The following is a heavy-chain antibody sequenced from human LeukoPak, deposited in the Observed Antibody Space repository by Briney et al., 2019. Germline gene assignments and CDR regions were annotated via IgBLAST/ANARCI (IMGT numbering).Heavy chain of an antibody. J-gene: IGHJ4*02. CDR1: GFTFSFYW. CDR3: AKDQAAVAGYFDY. D-gene: IGHD6-19*01. CDR2: IKQDGSEK. Sequence: GGSLRLSCVASGFTFSFYWMGWVRQAPGKGLGWVANIKQDGSEKYYVDSARGRFTISRDNAKNSLYLHMNSLRAEDTAVYYCAKDQAAVAGYFDYWGQGTLVTVSS. V-gene: IGHV3-7*05.